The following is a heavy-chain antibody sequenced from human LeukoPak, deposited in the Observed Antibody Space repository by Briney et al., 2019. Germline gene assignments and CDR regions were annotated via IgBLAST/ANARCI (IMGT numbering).Heavy chain of an antibody. V-gene: IGHV4-59*08. CDR3: ARPSGYSSGYYWFDS. CDR1: GGSISGYY. Sequence: PSETLSLTCTVSGGSISGYYWSWIRQPPGKGLEWIGYIYYSGSTNYNPSLKSRVTISVDTSKSQFSLKLRSVTAADTAMYYCARPSGYSSGYYWFDSWGQGTPVTVSS. J-gene: IGHJ5*01. D-gene: IGHD6-19*01. CDR2: IYYSGST.